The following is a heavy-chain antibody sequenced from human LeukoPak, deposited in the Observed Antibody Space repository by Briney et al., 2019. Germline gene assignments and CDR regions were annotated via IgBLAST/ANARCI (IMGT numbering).Heavy chain of an antibody. D-gene: IGHD3-3*01. CDR2: ISSSGSTI. Sequence: GGSLRLSCAASGFTFSDYYMSWIRQAPGKGLEWVSYISSSGSTIYYADSVKGRFTISRDNAKNSLYPQMNSLRAEDTAVYYCARDRELMAYYDFWSGYQMPLLDPWGQGTLVTVSS. V-gene: IGHV3-11*01. J-gene: IGHJ5*02. CDR3: ARDRELMAYYDFWSGYQMPLLDP. CDR1: GFTFSDYY.